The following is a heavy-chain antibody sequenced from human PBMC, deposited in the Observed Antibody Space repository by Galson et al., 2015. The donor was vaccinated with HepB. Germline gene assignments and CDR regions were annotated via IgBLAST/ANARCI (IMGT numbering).Heavy chain of an antibody. J-gene: IGHJ5*02. D-gene: IGHD3-10*01. CDR2: ISAYNGNT. V-gene: IGHV1-18*01. CDR1: GYTFTSYG. CDR3: ARVSITMVRGVIITRSNWFDP. Sequence: SVKVSCKASGYTFTSYGISWVRQAPGQGLEWMGWISAYNGNTNYAQKLQGRVTMTTDTSTSTAYMELRSLRSDDTAVYYCARVSITMVRGVIITRSNWFDPWGQGTLVTVSS.